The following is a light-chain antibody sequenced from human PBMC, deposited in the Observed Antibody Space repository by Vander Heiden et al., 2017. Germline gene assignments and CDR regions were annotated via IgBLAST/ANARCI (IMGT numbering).Light chain of an antibody. CDR2: LYFDVSH. J-gene: IGLJ3*02. CDR3: QPLGTGINWV. V-gene: IGLV4-69*01. Sequence: QLVLTQSPSASASLGASVKLTCTLSSGHSSYAIAWHQQQPEKVPRYLMMLYFDVSHSKGAGLPACFSASCSAAAPSLTTSSLQDEDDADYYCQPLGTGINWVFGGGTKLTVL. CDR1: SGHSSYA.